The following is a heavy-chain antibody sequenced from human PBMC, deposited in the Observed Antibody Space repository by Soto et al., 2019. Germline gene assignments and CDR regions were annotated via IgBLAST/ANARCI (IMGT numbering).Heavy chain of an antibody. CDR3: AKDKYSGSPSVIDY. J-gene: IGHJ4*02. CDR2: IWYDST. CDR1: GFTFSSYG. Sequence: WGSLRLSCAASGFTFSSYGMHWVRQAPGKGLEWVAVIWYDSTYYADSVKGRFSISRDNSKNTLLLQMDTLRADDTALYYCAKDKYSGSPSVIDYWGQGILVT. V-gene: IGHV3-33*03. D-gene: IGHD1-26*01.